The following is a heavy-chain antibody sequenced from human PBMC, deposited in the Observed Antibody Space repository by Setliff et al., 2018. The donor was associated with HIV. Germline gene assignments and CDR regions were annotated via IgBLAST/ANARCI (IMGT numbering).Heavy chain of an antibody. CDR3: ARGCYGDYYFDY. CDR1: GYSFTSYW. D-gene: IGHD4-17*01. CDR2: IDPSNSNT. J-gene: IGHJ4*02. Sequence: PGESLKISCKGSGYSFTSYWNSWVRQMPGKGLEWMGRIDPSNSNTNYSPSFQGHVTISTDKPISTAYLQWSSLKASDTAMYYCARGCYGDYYFDYWGQGTLVTVSS. V-gene: IGHV5-10-1*01.